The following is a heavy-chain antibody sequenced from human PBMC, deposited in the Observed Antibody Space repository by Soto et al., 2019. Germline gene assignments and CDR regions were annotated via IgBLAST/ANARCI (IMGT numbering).Heavy chain of an antibody. V-gene: IGHV5-51*01. D-gene: IGHD3-3*01. J-gene: IGHJ6*02. CDR3: ARHVSDDFWSGYYPYYYYGMDV. CDR1: GYSFTSYW. Sequence: GESLKISCKGSGYSFTSYWIGWVRQMPGKGLEWMGTIYPGDSDTRYSPSFQGQVTISADKSISTAYLQWSSLKASDTAMYYCARHVSDDFWSGYYPYYYYGMDVWGQGTTVTVSS. CDR2: IYPGDSDT.